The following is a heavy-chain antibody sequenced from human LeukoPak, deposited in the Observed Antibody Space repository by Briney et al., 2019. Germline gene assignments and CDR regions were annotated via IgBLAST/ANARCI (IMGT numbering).Heavy chain of an antibody. CDR1: GFTFRDYY. J-gene: IGHJ4*02. CDR3: AKDSGIAVAGTDY. V-gene: IGHV3-30*18. Sequence: PGGSLRLSCAASGFTFRDYYMSWIRQAPGKGLEWVAVISYDGSNKYYADSVKGRFTISRDNSKNTLYLQMNSLRAEDTAVYYCAKDSGIAVAGTDYWGQGTLVTVSS. CDR2: ISYDGSNK. D-gene: IGHD6-19*01.